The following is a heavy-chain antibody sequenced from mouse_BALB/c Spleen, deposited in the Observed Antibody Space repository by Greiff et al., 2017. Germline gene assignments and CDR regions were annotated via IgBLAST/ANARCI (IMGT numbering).Heavy chain of an antibody. CDR2: INSNGGST. CDR1: GFTFSSYY. J-gene: IGHJ3*01. V-gene: IGHV5-6-2*01. Sequence: EVQLVESGGGLVKLGGSLKLSCAASGFTFSSYYMSWVRQTPEKRLELVAAINSNGGSTYYPDTVKGRFTISRDNAKNTLYLQMSSLKSEDTALYYCARHEDYRYDGWFAYWGQGTLVTVSA. CDR3: ARHEDYRYDGWFAY. D-gene: IGHD2-14*01.